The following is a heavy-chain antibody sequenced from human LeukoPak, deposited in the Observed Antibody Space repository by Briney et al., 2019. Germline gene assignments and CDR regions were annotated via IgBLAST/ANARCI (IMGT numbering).Heavy chain of an antibody. Sequence: SQTLSLTCTVSGGSISSGSYYWSWIRQPAGKGLEWIGRIYTSGSTNYNPSLKSRVTISVDTSKNQFSLKLSSVTAADTAVYYCASTFDSGKAWGQGTLVTVSS. V-gene: IGHV4-61*02. CDR1: GGSISSGSYY. D-gene: IGHD1-26*01. J-gene: IGHJ5*02. CDR3: ASTFDSGKA. CDR2: IYTSGST.